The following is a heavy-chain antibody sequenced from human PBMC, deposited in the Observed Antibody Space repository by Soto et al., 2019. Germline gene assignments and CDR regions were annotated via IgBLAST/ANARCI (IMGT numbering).Heavy chain of an antibody. CDR2: IIPLLDIA. Sequence: SVKVSCKASGYTFTSYAMHWVRQAPGQRLEWMGWIIPLLDIANYAQKFQGRVTITADKSTSTAYMELSSLRSEDTAVYYCARGSGGSSYYYYGMDVWGQGSTVTVSS. CDR3: ARGSGGSSYYYYGMDV. V-gene: IGHV1-69*10. CDR1: GYTFTSYA. D-gene: IGHD2-15*01. J-gene: IGHJ6*02.